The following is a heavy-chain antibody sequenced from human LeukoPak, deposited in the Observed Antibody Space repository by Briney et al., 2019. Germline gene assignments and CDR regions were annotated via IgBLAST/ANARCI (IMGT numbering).Heavy chain of an antibody. J-gene: IGHJ4*02. V-gene: IGHV3-66*01. Sequence: GGSLRLSCAASGFTFSTYGMNWVRQAPGKGPEWVSVIFPDRTTYYADSVKGRFTISRDNSKNTLYLQMNSLRAEDTAVYYCARDFSDRTFDYWGQGTLVTVSS. CDR1: GFTFSTYG. D-gene: IGHD3-22*01. CDR3: ARDFSDRTFDY. CDR2: IFPDRTT.